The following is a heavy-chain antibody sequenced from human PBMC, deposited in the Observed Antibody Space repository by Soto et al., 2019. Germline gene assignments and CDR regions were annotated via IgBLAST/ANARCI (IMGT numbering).Heavy chain of an antibody. CDR1: GDTFSFYS. V-gene: IGHV1-69*04. CDR2: VNPILSMS. CDR3: ARDLGGWPDY. D-gene: IGHD2-15*01. J-gene: IGHJ4*02. Sequence: ASVKVSCKASGDTFSFYSINWVRQAPGLGLEWMGRVNPILSMSNYAQKFKGRVTITRDTSASTAYMELSSLRSEDTAVYYCARDLGGWPDYWGQGTLVTVSS.